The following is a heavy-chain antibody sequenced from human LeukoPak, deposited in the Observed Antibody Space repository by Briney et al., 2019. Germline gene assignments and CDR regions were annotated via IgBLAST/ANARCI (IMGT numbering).Heavy chain of an antibody. CDR3: ARWGYYDSSGSPLGDAFDI. V-gene: IGHV4-4*07. Sequence: PSETLSLTCTVSGGSISSYYWSWIRQPAGKGLEWIGRIYTSGSTNYNPSLKSRVTISVDTSKNQFSLKLSSVTAADTAVYYCARWGYYDSSGSPLGDAFDIWGQGTMVTVSS. CDR2: IYTSGST. D-gene: IGHD3-22*01. J-gene: IGHJ3*02. CDR1: GGSISSYY.